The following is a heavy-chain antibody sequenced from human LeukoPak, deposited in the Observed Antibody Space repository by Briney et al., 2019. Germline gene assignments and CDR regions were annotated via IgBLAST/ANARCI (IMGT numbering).Heavy chain of an antibody. V-gene: IGHV3-33*08. CDR1: GFTFSSYG. D-gene: IGHD1-1*01. CDR3: ARDGSGSDHHFDY. Sequence: GGSLRLSCAASGFTFSSYGMHWVRQAPGKGLEWVAFVWYDGNNNYHADSVKGRFTIYRDNSMNTLYLQMNSLKAEDTAVYYCARDGSGSDHHFDYWGQGTQVTVSS. J-gene: IGHJ4*02. CDR2: VWYDGNNN.